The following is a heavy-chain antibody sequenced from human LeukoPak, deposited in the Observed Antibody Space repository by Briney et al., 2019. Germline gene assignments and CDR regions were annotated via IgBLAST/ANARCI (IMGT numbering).Heavy chain of an antibody. CDR1: GFTFTNAW. CDR2: IKSKGDGETT. CDR3: ATDLGLTMIRGVIVH. Sequence: PGGSLRLSCAASGFTFTNAWMTWVRQAPGKGLEWVGRIKSKGDGETTDYAAPVKGRFTMSRDDSKATLYLQMNGLKAEDTAVYYCATDLGLTMIRGVIVHWGQGALVTVSS. J-gene: IGHJ4*02. V-gene: IGHV3-15*01. D-gene: IGHD3-10*01.